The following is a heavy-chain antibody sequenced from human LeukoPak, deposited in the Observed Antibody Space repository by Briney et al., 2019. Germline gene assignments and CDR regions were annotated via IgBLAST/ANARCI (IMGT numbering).Heavy chain of an antibody. D-gene: IGHD3-10*01. V-gene: IGHV6-1*01. CDR1: GDSVSSTGGG. J-gene: IGHJ3*01. CDR3: ARGGLVRGSLNSLMGFDF. CDR2: TFYRSKWSY. Sequence: SQTLSLTCAISGDSVSSTGGGWSWIRQSPSRGREWLGRTFYRSKWSYDYAVSLRGRITITPDTAKNHLSLQLNSVTPEDTALYHCARGGLVRGSLNSLMGFDFWGQGIMVTVSS.